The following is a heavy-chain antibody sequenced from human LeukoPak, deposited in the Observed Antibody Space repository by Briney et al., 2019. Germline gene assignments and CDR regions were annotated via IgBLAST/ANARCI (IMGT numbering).Heavy chain of an antibody. Sequence: WASAKVSCTASGYTFTSYGISWVRQAPGQGLEWMGWISAYYGNTNYAQKFQGRVTMTTDTATRTAYMELRSLRTDDTAVYYCARSLVMAASEYWGQGTLVTVSS. CDR3: ARSLVMAASEY. CDR2: ISAYYGNT. D-gene: IGHD5-24*01. V-gene: IGHV1-18*01. J-gene: IGHJ4*02. CDR1: GYTFTSYG.